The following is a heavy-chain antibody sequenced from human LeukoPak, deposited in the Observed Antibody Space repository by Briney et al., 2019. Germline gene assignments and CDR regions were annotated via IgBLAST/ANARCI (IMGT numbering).Heavy chain of an antibody. CDR3: ARASKWTTVTTQDY. CDR1: GYTFTSYG. V-gene: IGHV1-18*01. CDR2: ISAYNGNT. J-gene: IGHJ4*02. D-gene: IGHD4-17*01. Sequence: GASVKVSCKASGYTFTSYGISWVRQAPGQRLEWMGWISAYNGNTNYAQKLQGRVTMTTDTSTSTAYMELRSLRSDDTAVYYCARASKWTTVTTQDYWGQGTLVTVSS.